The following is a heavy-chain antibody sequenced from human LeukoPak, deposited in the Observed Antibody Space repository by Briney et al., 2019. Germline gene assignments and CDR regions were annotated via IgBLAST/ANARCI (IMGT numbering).Heavy chain of an antibody. CDR1: GFTFSDYD. J-gene: IGHJ4*02. D-gene: IGHD3-22*01. Sequence: AGSLRLSCSASGFTFSDYDMNWIRQAPGNGLEWVLYIRSDASTIYDADSVKGRFSISRDNAKNSLYLQMNGLRAEDTAVYYCAREGRGYYGDFDFWGQGILVTVSS. V-gene: IGHV3-11*01. CDR2: IRSDASTI. CDR3: AREGRGYYGDFDF.